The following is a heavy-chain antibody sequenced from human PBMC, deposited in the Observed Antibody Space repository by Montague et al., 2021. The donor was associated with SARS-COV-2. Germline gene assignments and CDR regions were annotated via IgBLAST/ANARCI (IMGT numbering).Heavy chain of an antibody. CDR3: ARTDGFNLLGFDS. CDR2: IDWDDDK. D-gene: IGHD5-24*01. J-gene: IGHJ4*02. CDR1: GFSLTTGGMY. V-gene: IGHV2-70*11. Sequence: PALVKPTQTLTLTRTFSGFSLTTGGMYVSWIRQPPGKALEWLARIDWDDDKYYSAPLKTRLTISKDTSKNQVVLTMTDLDPLDTGTYYWARTDGFNLLGFDSWGQGTLVAVSS.